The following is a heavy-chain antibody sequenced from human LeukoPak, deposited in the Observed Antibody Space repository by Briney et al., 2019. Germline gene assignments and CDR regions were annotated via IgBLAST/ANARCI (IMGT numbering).Heavy chain of an antibody. CDR1: GFTFSSYG. CDR3: ARGVGYYDSSGTIDY. Sequence: PGRSLRLYCAASGFTFSSYGMHWVRQAPGKGLEWVAVVWYDGSKKYSADSVKGRITISRDDSKNTLYLQMNSLRAEDTAVYYCARGVGYYDSSGTIDYWGQGTLVTVSS. CDR2: VWYDGSKK. J-gene: IGHJ4*02. D-gene: IGHD3-22*01. V-gene: IGHV3-33*01.